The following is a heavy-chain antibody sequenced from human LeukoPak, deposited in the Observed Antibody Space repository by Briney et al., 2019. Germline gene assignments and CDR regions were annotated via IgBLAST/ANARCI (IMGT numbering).Heavy chain of an antibody. Sequence: GGSLRLSCAASGFTFSDHYIDWVRQAPGRGLEWVGRIRKKTNSYSTDFAASVKGRFSISRDDSKNSVYVQMNSLKIEDTAVYYCIRVGFIGGGHYFDNWGQGTQVTVSS. J-gene: IGHJ4*02. D-gene: IGHD3-16*01. CDR3: IRVGFIGGGHYFDN. CDR2: IRKKTNSYST. CDR1: GFTFSDHY. V-gene: IGHV3-72*01.